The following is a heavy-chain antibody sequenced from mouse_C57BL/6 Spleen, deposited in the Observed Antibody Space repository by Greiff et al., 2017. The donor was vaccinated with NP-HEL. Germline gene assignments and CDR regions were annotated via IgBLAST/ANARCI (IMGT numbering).Heavy chain of an antibody. Sequence: DVQLVESGGGLVQPGGSLKLSCAASGFTFSDYYMNWVRQTPEKRLEWVGYISNGGGGTYSPDTVKGRFTISRDNAKNTLYLQMGRLKSENTAMYYCANYDYDGEFAYWGQGTLVTVSA. J-gene: IGHJ3*01. CDR1: GFTFSDYY. D-gene: IGHD2-4*01. V-gene: IGHV5-12*01. CDR3: ANYDYDGEFAY. CDR2: ISNGGGGT.